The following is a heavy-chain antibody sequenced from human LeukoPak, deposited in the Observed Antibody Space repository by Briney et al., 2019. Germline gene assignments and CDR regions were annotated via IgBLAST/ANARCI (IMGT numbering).Heavy chain of an antibody. CDR1: GFTFSNYW. CDR3: VRDLFGRDRRPFDC. V-gene: IGHV3-7*01. Sequence: GGSLRLSCEGSGFTFSNYWMSWVRQAPGKGLEWVANIQQHGSETYYGDSVKGRFTISRDNAKNSLYLQMNSLGAEDTAVYYCVRDLFGRDRRPFDCWGQGTLVTVSS. CDR2: IQQHGSET. D-gene: IGHD3-16*01. J-gene: IGHJ4*02.